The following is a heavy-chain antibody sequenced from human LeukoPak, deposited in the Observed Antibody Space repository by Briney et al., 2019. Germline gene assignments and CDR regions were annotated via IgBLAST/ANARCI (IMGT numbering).Heavy chain of an antibody. J-gene: IGHJ4*02. D-gene: IGHD2/OR15-2a*01. CDR2: INSDGSWT. CDR1: GFTFSSYA. CDR3: VSFYETY. Sequence: HTGGSLRLSCAASGFTFSSYAMHWVRQAPGKGLVWVSHINSDGSWTSYADSVKGRFTISKDNAKNTVYLQMSNLRVEDTAVYYCVSFYETYWGRGTLVTVSS. V-gene: IGHV3-74*01.